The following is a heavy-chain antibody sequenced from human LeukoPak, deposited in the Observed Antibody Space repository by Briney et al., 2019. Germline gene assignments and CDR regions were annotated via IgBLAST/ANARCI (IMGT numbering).Heavy chain of an antibody. J-gene: IGHJ4*02. V-gene: IGHV3-23*01. D-gene: IGHD6-13*01. CDR3: AKSFGYSRSWFDY. CDR1: GLTFSCYA. CDR2: ISGNGGGT. Sequence: GGPLRLSCAASGLTFSCYAMSWVPQAPGKGLEWVSGISGNGGGTYYADSVKGRFTISRDNSKNTLYLQMNSLRAEDTAVYYCAKSFGYSRSWFDYWGQGTLVTVSS.